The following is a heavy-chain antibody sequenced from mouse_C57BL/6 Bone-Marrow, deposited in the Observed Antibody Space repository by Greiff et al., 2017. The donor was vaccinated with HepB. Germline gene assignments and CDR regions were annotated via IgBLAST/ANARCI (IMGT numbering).Heavy chain of an antibody. CDR2: IYPRSGNT. Sequence: VQLQQSGAELARPGASVKLSCKASGYTFTSYGISWVKQRTGQGLEWIGEIYPRSGNTYYNEKFKGKATLTADKSSSTAYMELRSLTSEDSAVYFCARRGDDYPGGFAYWGQGTLVTVSA. V-gene: IGHV1-81*01. CDR1: GYTFTSYG. D-gene: IGHD2-4*01. J-gene: IGHJ3*01. CDR3: ARRGDDYPGGFAY.